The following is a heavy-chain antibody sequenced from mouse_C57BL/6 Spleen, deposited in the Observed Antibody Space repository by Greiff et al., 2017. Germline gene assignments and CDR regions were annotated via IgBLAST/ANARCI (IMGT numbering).Heavy chain of an antibody. CDR2: ISDGGSYT. D-gene: IGHD2-4*01. Sequence: EVQLVESGGGLVKPGGSLKLSCAASGFTFSSYAMSWVRQTPEKRLEWVATISDGGSYTYYPDNVKGRFTISRDNAKNNLYLQMSHLKSEDTAMYYCARPPYDYDPAWFAYWGQGTLVTVSA. J-gene: IGHJ3*01. V-gene: IGHV5-4*01. CDR1: GFTFSSYA. CDR3: ARPPYDYDPAWFAY.